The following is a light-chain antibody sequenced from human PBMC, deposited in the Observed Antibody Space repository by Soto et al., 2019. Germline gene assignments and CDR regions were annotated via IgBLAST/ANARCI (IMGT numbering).Light chain of an antibody. Sequence: EIVLTQSPGTLSLSPGERATLSCRASQSVRISQLAWYQQKPGQAPRLLIYDASSRATGIPDRFSGSGSGTDFTLTISRLEPEDFAVYHCHQYGSSPLTFGQGTKVEIK. CDR2: DAS. CDR1: QSVRISQ. CDR3: HQYGSSPLT. V-gene: IGKV3-20*01. J-gene: IGKJ1*01.